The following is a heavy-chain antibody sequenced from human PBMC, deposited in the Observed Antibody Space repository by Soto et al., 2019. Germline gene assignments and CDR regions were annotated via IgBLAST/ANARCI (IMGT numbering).Heavy chain of an antibody. Sequence: EVQLVESGGELIQPGGSLRLSCAASGFAVGGFYMNWVRQAPGKGLEWVSVMFTTGPTYYADSVKGRFTISRDDSKNTLYLQMNSLRAEDTAVYYSARERYSYGFDYWGQGTVVTVAS. CDR2: MFTTGPT. CDR3: ARERYSYGFDY. J-gene: IGHJ4*02. CDR1: GFAVGGFY. D-gene: IGHD5-18*01. V-gene: IGHV3-53*01.